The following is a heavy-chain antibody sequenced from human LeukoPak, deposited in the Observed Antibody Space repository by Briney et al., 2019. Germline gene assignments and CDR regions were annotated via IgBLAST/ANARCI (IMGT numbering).Heavy chain of an antibody. CDR3: ASTYYYDSSGYQVDY. V-gene: IGHV4-59*08. J-gene: IGHJ4*02. Sequence: SETLSLTCTVSGGSISSYYWSWIRQPPGKGLEWIGYIYYSGSTNYNPSLKSRVTISVDTSKNQFSLKLSSVTAADTAVYYCASTYYYDSSGYQVDYWGQGTLVTVSS. D-gene: IGHD3-22*01. CDR1: GGSISSYY. CDR2: IYYSGST.